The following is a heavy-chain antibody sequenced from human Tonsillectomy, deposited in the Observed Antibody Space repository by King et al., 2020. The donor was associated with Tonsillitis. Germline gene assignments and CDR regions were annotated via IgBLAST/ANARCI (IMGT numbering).Heavy chain of an antibody. D-gene: IGHD6-6*01. CDR1: GFTFSTYG. V-gene: IGHV3-30*18. CDR2: ISYDGSKK. J-gene: IGHJ3*01. Sequence: QLVQSGGGVVQPGRSLRLSCAASGFTFSTYGMHWVRQAPGKRLEWVAVISYDGSKKYYADSVKGRFTISRDNSKNTLYLQLNSLRAEDTAVYYCAKNISSSLAFDLWGQGTMVTVPS. CDR3: AKNISSSLAFDL.